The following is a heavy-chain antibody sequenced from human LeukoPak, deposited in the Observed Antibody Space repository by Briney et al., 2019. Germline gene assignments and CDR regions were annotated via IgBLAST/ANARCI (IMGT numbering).Heavy chain of an antibody. Sequence: PGGSLRLSCAASGFTFSSNYMSWVRQAPGKGLEWVSVIYSGGSTYYSDSVKGRFTISRHNSKNTLYLQMNSLRAEDTAVYYCARIRTAVTTSWYFDLWGRGTLVTVSS. D-gene: IGHD4-17*01. CDR1: GFTFSSNY. V-gene: IGHV3-53*04. CDR3: ARIRTAVTTSWYFDL. CDR2: IYSGGST. J-gene: IGHJ2*01.